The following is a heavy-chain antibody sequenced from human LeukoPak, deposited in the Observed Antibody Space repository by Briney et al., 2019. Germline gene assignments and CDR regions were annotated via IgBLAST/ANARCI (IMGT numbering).Heavy chain of an antibody. Sequence: PGGSLRLSCAASGFTFSSYSMNWVRQAPGKGLEWVSSISSSSSYIYHADSVKGRFTISRDNAKNSLYLQMNSLRAEDTAVYYCARDSSSCDYWGQGTLVTVSS. CDR3: ARDSSSCDY. CDR2: ISSSSSYI. V-gene: IGHV3-21*01. CDR1: GFTFSSYS. J-gene: IGHJ4*02. D-gene: IGHD2-2*01.